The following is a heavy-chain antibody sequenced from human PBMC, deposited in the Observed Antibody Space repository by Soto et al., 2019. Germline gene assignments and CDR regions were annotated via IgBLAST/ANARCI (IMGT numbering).Heavy chain of an antibody. D-gene: IGHD1-26*01. CDR2: MNPNSGNK. J-gene: IGHJ3*02. CDR3: ALGIVWGSGLPFYI. Sequence: ASVKVYCKASGNTFTSYDINWERQATGQGLEWMGWMNPNSGNKGYAQKFQGRVTMTRNTSISTAYMELSSLRSEDTAVYYCALGIVWGSGLPFYIWGQGTMVTVS. V-gene: IGHV1-8*02. CDR1: GNTFTSYD.